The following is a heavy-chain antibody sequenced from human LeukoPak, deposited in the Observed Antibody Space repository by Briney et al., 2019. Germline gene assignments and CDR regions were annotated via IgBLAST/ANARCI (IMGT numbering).Heavy chain of an antibody. CDR1: GFPFSNAW. D-gene: IGHD2-2*01. J-gene: IGHJ4*02. CDR3: RAAYCSSGACYDYFDS. CDR2: IKGKADGGTT. V-gene: IGHV3-15*01. Sequence: PGGSLRLCCAASGFPFSNAWMSWVRQAPGKGLEWVGRIKGKADGGTTDYAAPVKGRFTISKDDSKSTLFLQMNSLIAEDTAVYYCRAAYCSSGACYDYFDSWGQGALVTVSS.